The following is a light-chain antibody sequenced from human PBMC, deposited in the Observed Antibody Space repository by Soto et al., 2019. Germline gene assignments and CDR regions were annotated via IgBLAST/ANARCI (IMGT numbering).Light chain of an antibody. CDR2: LGF. V-gene: IGKV2-28*01. CDR1: QRLLHSNGNIF. Sequence: EIVMTQSPPSLTVTPGEPASISCSSSQRLLHSNGNIFLDWYLQKPGQSPQLLIYLGFNRASGVHDRVSGSGAGTDFTLKISRVEAEDAGVYACMQALQTPYTFGQGTKLEIQ. J-gene: IGKJ2*01. CDR3: MQALQTPYT.